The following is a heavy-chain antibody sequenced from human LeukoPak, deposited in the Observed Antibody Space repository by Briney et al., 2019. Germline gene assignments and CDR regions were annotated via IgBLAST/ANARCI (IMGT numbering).Heavy chain of an antibody. CDR1: GYTFTGYY. D-gene: IGHD6-6*01. CDR2: VNPNSGGT. V-gene: IGHV1-2*06. Sequence: GASVKVSCKASGYTFTGYYMHWVRQAPGQGLEWMGRVNPNSGGTNYAQKFQGRVTMTRDTSISTAYMELSGLRSDDTAVYYCARGIWSSSNYWGQGTLVTVSS. CDR3: ARGIWSSSNY. J-gene: IGHJ4*02.